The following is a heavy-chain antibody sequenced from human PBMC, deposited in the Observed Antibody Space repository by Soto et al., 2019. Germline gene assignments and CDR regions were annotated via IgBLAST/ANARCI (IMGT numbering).Heavy chain of an antibody. D-gene: IGHD2-2*01. CDR3: ARGNIVVVPAARPGSPHYYFDY. CDR1: GGTFSSYA. V-gene: IGHV1-69*01. Sequence: QVQLVQSGAEVKKPGSSVKVSCKASGGTFSSYAISWVRQAPGQGLEWMGGIIPIFGTANYAQKFQGRVTITADESTSTAYMELSSLRSEDTAVYYCARGNIVVVPAARPGSPHYYFDYWGQGTLVTVSS. J-gene: IGHJ4*02. CDR2: IIPIFGTA.